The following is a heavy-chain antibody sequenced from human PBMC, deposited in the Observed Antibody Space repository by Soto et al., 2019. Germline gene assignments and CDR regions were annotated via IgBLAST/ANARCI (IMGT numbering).Heavy chain of an antibody. CDR1: GFTFSNAW. Sequence: SGGSLRLSCAASGFTFSNAWMSWVRQAPGKGLEWVGRIKSKTDGGTTDYAAPVKGRFTISRDDSKNTLYLQMNSLKTEDTAVYYCTTEEEVDLVVVPDGLDPCGQGPLVTVSS. CDR3: TTEEEVDLVVVPDGLDP. J-gene: IGHJ5*02. V-gene: IGHV3-15*01. D-gene: IGHD2-2*01. CDR2: IKSKTDGGTT.